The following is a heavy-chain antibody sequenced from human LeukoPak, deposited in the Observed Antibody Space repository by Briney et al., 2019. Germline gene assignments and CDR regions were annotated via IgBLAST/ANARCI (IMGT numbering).Heavy chain of an antibody. D-gene: IGHD3-3*01. CDR3: TRDGNFYDFWSGYEPIDY. CDR1: KFTFSSYS. V-gene: IGHV3-49*04. J-gene: IGHJ4*02. CDR2: IRSKAYGGTT. Sequence: GGSLRLSCAASKFTFSSYSMNWVRQAPGKGLEWVGFIRSKAYGGTTEYAASVKGRFTISRDDSKSIAYLQMNSLKTEDTAVYYCTRDGNFYDFWSGYEPIDYWGQGTLVTVSS.